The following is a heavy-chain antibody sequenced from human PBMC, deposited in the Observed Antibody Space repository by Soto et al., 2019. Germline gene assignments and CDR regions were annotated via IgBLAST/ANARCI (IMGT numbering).Heavy chain of an antibody. V-gene: IGHV4-34*01. D-gene: IGHD3-16*02. CDR2: SNHSGST. Sequence: QVQQQQWGAGLLKPSETLSLTCAVYGESFSDYYWSWVRQPPGKGPEWIGESNHSGSTNNNPSLKSRVTISVDTSKNQFSLKLSSVTAADTAVYYCARLVGELSRTSWGQGTLVTVSA. CDR1: GESFSDYY. J-gene: IGHJ5*02. CDR3: ARLVGELSRTS.